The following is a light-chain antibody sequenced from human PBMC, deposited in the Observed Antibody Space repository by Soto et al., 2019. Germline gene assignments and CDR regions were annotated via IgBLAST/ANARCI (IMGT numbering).Light chain of an antibody. CDR3: QQYYNTPYT. J-gene: IGKJ2*01. CDR2: WAS. Sequence: DIVMTQSPDSLAVSPGERATINCKSSQSVLYSSNNKNYLAWYQQKPGQPPKLLIYWASTRESGVPDRFSGSGSGTDITLTISSLQAEDVAVYYCQQYYNTPYTFGQGTKLEIK. CDR1: QSVLYSSNNKNY. V-gene: IGKV4-1*01.